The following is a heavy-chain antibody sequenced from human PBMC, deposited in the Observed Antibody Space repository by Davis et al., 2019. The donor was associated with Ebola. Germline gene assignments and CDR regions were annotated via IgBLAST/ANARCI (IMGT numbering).Heavy chain of an antibody. CDR2: ISSSSSYI. Sequence: GGSLRLSCAASGFTFSSYSMNWVRQAPGKGLEWVSSISSSSSYIYYADSVKGRFTISRDNAKNSLYLQMNSLRAEDTAVYYCARGRHRGYYFDYWGQGTLVTVSS. J-gene: IGHJ4*02. D-gene: IGHD5-12*01. V-gene: IGHV3-21*04. CDR3: ARGRHRGYYFDY. CDR1: GFTFSSYS.